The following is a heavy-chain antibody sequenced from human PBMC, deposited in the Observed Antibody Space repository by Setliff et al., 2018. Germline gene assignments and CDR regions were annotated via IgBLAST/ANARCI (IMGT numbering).Heavy chain of an antibody. CDR3: ARATGIGWPFDY. V-gene: IGHV5-51*01. D-gene: IGHD6-13*01. CDR2: IYPGDSDT. Sequence: GESLKISCKGSGFSFTTYWIGWVRQMPGKGLELMGIIYPGDSDTRYSPAFQSQVTISADRSISTAYLQWSSLRASDTAMYYCARATGIGWPFDYWGQGTLVTVSS. CDR1: GFSFTTYW. J-gene: IGHJ4*02.